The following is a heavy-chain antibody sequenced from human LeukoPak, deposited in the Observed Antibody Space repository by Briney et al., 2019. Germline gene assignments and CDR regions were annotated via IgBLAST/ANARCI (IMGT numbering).Heavy chain of an antibody. CDR2: ISYDGSNK. Sequence: PGGSLRLSCAASGFTFSSYAMHWVRQAPGKGLEWVAVISYDGSNKYYADSVKGRFTISRDNSKNTLYLQMNSLRADDTAVYYCARDANDFWSGYYTPGYWGQGTLVTVSS. J-gene: IGHJ4*02. CDR3: ARDANDFWSGYYTPGY. CDR1: GFTFSSYA. D-gene: IGHD3-3*01. V-gene: IGHV3-30-3*01.